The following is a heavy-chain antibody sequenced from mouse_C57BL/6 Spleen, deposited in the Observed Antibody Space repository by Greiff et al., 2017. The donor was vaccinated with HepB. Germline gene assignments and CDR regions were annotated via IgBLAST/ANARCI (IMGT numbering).Heavy chain of an antibody. D-gene: IGHD3-3*01. J-gene: IGHJ3*01. V-gene: IGHV1-55*01. CDR1: GYTFTSYW. CDR3: GGGGRGFAY. Sequence: QVQLQQPGAELVKPGASVKMSCKASGYTFTSYWITWVKQRPGQGLEWIGDIYPGSGSTNYNEKFKSKATLTVDKSSSTAYMQLSSLTSEDSAVYYCGGGGRGFAYWGQGTLVTVSA. CDR2: IYPGSGST.